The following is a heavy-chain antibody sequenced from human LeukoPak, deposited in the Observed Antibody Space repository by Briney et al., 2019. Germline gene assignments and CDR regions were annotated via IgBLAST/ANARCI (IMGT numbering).Heavy chain of an antibody. V-gene: IGHV3-53*01. J-gene: IGHJ4*02. CDR1: GFTVSGDY. CDR2: IFGAATT. D-gene: IGHD2-15*01. CDR3: ARAIQFGGYFDF. Sequence: QPGGSLRLSCAASGFTVSGDYMSWVRQAPGKGLEWVSVIFGAATTYYADSVKGRFTISRDNSKNTLYLQMNSLRAEDTAVYYCARAIQFGGYFDFWGQGTLVTVST.